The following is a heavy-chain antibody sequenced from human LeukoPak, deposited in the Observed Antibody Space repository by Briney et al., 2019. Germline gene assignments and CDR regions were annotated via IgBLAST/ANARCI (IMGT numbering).Heavy chain of an antibody. CDR3: AKDYGDDGYYFDY. CDR1: GFTFSSYG. V-gene: IGHV3-30*02. J-gene: IGHJ4*02. Sequence: GGSLRLSCAASGFTFSSYGMHWVRQAPGKGLEWVAVIWYDGSNKYYADSVKGRFTISRDNSKNTLYPQMNSLRAEDTAVYYCAKDYGDDGYYFDYWGQGTLVTVSS. D-gene: IGHD4-17*01. CDR2: IWYDGSNK.